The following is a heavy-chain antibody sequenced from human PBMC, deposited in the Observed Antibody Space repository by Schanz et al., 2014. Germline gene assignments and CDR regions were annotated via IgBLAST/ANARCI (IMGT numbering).Heavy chain of an antibody. CDR3: TSMATIPRNWFDP. V-gene: IGHV3-15*01. CDR1: RLNFNNAW. J-gene: IGHJ5*02. Sequence: EVQLEESGGGLVKPGGSLKLSCAASRLNFNNAWMHWVRQAPGKGLEWVGRIKSQFDGETADYGAAVRGRFTISRDDSQNTLYLQMNSLESEDTAVYYCTSMATIPRNWFDPWGQGTLVTVSS. D-gene: IGHD2-2*02. CDR2: IKSQFDGETA.